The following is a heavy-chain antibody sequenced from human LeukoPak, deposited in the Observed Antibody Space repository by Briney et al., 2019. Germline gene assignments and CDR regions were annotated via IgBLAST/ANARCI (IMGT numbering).Heavy chain of an antibody. J-gene: IGHJ3*02. Sequence: GESLRISCKGSGYSFTTYWISWVRQMPGKGLEWMGRIDPGDSYTNYSPSFEGHVTTSADTSISTAYLQWSSLKASDTAMYYCAKWGAGGDFDIWGQGTMVTVSS. V-gene: IGHV5-10-1*01. CDR1: GYSFTTYW. CDR3: AKWGAGGDFDI. D-gene: IGHD3-16*01. CDR2: IDPGDSYT.